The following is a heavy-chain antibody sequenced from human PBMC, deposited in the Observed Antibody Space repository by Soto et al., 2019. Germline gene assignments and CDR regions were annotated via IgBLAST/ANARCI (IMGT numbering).Heavy chain of an antibody. CDR3: AKEGQYYDILTGYRSYYGMDV. Sequence: QVQLVESGGGVVQPGRSLRLSCAASGFTFSSYGMHWVRQAPGKGLEWGAVISYDGSNKYYADSVKGRFTISRDNSKNPLYLQMNSLRAEDTAVYYCAKEGQYYDILTGYRSYYGMDVWGQGTTVTVSS. CDR1: GFTFSSYG. D-gene: IGHD3-9*01. CDR2: ISYDGSNK. V-gene: IGHV3-30*18. J-gene: IGHJ6*02.